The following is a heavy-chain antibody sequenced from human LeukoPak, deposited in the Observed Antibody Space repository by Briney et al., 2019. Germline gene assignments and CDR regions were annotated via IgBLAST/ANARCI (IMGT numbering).Heavy chain of an antibody. D-gene: IGHD4-17*01. CDR3: ARATGWTTVPRIDY. V-gene: IGHV3-11*04. J-gene: IGHJ4*02. CDR2: ISSSGSTI. Sequence: PGGALRLCCAASGFTFSDYYMSWIPQAPGKGLEWVSYISSSGSTIYYAYSVRGRFTRPMHKPKISLALQMDSLRAEDTAVYYCARATGWTTVPRIDYWGQGTLLTVSS. CDR1: GFTFSDYY.